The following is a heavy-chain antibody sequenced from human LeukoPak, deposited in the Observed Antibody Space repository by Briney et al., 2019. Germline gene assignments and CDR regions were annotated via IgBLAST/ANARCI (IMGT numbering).Heavy chain of an antibody. Sequence: SETLSLTCTVSGGSISSSSYYWGWIRQPPGKGLEWIGSIYYSGSTYYNPSLKSRVTISIDTSKNQFSLKLSSVTAADSSVYYCARWYYGSGNYYAIWGQGTMVTVSS. CDR3: ARWYYGSGNYYAI. CDR2: IYYSGST. V-gene: IGHV4-39*07. CDR1: GGSISSSSYY. D-gene: IGHD3-10*01. J-gene: IGHJ3*02.